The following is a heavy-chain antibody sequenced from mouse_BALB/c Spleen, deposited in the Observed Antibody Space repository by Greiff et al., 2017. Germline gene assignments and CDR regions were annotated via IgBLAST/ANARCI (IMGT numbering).Heavy chain of an antibody. V-gene: IGHV5-17*02. CDR3: ARRGLRLDYYAMDY. CDR1: GFTFSSFG. Sequence: EVQGVESGGGLVQPGGSRKLSCAASGFTFSSFGMHWVRQAPEKGLEWVAYISSGSSTIYYADTVKGRFTISRDNPKNTLFLQMTSLRSEDTAMYYCARRGLRLDYYAMDYWGQGTSVTVSS. D-gene: IGHD2-4*01. CDR2: ISSGSSTI. J-gene: IGHJ4*01.